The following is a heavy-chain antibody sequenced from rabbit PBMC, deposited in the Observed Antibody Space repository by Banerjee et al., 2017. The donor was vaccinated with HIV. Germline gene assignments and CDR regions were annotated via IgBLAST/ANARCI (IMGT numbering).Heavy chain of an antibody. CDR2: IDPLFGTT. CDR1: GIDFSSYYY. J-gene: IGHJ4*01. D-gene: IGHD3-1*01. CDR3: ARDVPNGGYEFDL. Sequence: QEQLEESGGDLVKPEGSLTLTCTASGIDFSSYYYMCWVRQAPGKGLEWIGYIDPLFGTTYYANWVNVRFTISSHNAQNTLYLQLTSLTAADTATYFCARDVPNGGYEFDLWGPGTLVTDS. V-gene: IGHV1S43*01.